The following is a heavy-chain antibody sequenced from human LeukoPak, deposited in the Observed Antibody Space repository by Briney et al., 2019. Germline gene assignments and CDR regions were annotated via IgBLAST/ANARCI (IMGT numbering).Heavy chain of an antibody. Sequence: SETLSLTCTVSGASISSYYWSWIRQTPGKGLEWIGYTYYSGTTNYNPSFQRRVTISVDVSKNQFSLKLRSVTAADTAVYYCAREGYASGWNDYWGQGILVTVSS. D-gene: IGHD6-19*01. V-gene: IGHV4-59*01. J-gene: IGHJ4*02. CDR2: TYYSGTT. CDR1: GASISSYY. CDR3: AREGYASGWNDY.